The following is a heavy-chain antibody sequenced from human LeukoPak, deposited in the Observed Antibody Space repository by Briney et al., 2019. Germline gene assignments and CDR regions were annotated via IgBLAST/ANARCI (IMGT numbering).Heavy chain of an antibody. CDR2: INSDGSTT. D-gene: IGHD6-19*01. CDR3: ARGGSGWPNDF. Sequence: GGSLRLSCAASGFTFSSYWMHWVRQAPGKGLVWVSRINSDGSTTTYADSVKGRFTISRDNAKNTLYLQMNSLRAEDTAVYYCARGGSGWPNDFWGQGTLVTVSS. CDR1: GFTFSSYW. J-gene: IGHJ4*02. V-gene: IGHV3-74*01.